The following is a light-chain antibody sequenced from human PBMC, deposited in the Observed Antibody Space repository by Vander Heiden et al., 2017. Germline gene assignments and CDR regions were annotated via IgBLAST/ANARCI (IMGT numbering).Light chain of an antibody. V-gene: IGLV1-40*01. Sequence: QSVLTQPPSLSGAPGQRVTISCTGSRFNIGAGYDVHWYQQLPGTAPKLLMYGNVNRPSGVPDRFSGSKSGTSASLAITGLQAEDEADYYCQSYDSSLTTYVFGTGTKVTVL. CDR1: RFNIGAGYD. CDR2: GNV. J-gene: IGLJ1*01. CDR3: QSYDSSLTTYV.